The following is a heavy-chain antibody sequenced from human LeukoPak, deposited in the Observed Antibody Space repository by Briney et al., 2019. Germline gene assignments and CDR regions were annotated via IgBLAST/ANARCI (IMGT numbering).Heavy chain of an antibody. Sequence: GESLKISCKGSGYSFTSYWIGWVRQMPGKGLGWMGIIYPGDSDTRYSPSFQGQVTISADKSTSTAYLQWSSLKASDTAMYYCARHGYYDSSGYSPLDYWGQGTLVTVSS. J-gene: IGHJ4*02. CDR3: ARHGYYDSSGYSPLDY. CDR2: IYPGDSDT. CDR1: GYSFTSYW. D-gene: IGHD3-22*01. V-gene: IGHV5-51*01.